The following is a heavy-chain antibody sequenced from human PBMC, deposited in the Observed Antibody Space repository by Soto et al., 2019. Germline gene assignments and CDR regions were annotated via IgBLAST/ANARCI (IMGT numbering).Heavy chain of an antibody. CDR3: AKGGPDAFCSGGRCYFDY. D-gene: IGHD2-15*01. CDR1: GLTFDDYA. J-gene: IGHJ4*02. Sequence: EVQLVESGGGLVQPGMSLRLSCAASGLTFDDYAMHWVRRVPGKGLEWVSSISWNSNIIGYADSVKGRFTISRDNAKNSLYLLMNSLRPEDTALYYCAKGGPDAFCSGGRCYFDYWGQGTLVTVSS. V-gene: IGHV3-9*01. CDR2: ISWNSNII.